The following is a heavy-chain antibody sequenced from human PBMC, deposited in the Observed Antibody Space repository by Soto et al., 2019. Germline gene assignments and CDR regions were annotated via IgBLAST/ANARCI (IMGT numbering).Heavy chain of an antibody. CDR2: IYSGGST. CDR1: GFTVSSNS. J-gene: IGHJ6*02. CDR3: ARDYDFWSGPLLSHKKGYYYGMDV. Sequence: PGGSLRLSCAASGFTVSSNSMSWVRQAPGKGLEWVSVIYSGGSTYYADSVKGRFTISRDNSKNTLYLQMNSLRAEDTAVYYCARDYDFWSGPLLSHKKGYYYGMDVWGQGTTVTVSS. D-gene: IGHD3-3*01. V-gene: IGHV3-53*01.